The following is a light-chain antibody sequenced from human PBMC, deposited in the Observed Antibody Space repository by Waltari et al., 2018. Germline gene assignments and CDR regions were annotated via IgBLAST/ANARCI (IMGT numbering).Light chain of an antibody. CDR3: SSYTSSGTPYV. CDR2: DVT. V-gene: IGLV2-14*03. Sequence: QSALTQPASVSGSPGQSITISCTGTSSDVGGHNYVSWYQQHPGKAPKLIIYDVTDRPSGVSNRFSGSTFGNTASLTISGLQAEDEADYYCSSYTSSGTPYVFGTGTRVTVL. CDR1: SSDVGGHNY. J-gene: IGLJ1*01.